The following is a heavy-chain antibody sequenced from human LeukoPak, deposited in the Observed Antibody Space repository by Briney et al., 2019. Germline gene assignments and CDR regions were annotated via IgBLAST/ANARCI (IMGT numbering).Heavy chain of an antibody. J-gene: IGHJ3*01. CDR1: GFTFSSYY. CDR3: AKEGLGFDAFDC. Sequence: GGSLRLSCAASGFTFSSYYMHWVRQATGKGLEWVSAIGTAGATYYPGPVKGRLTISRENAKNSLYLQMTSLRAGDTAVYYCAKEGLGFDAFDCGHQGTMVTVSA. CDR2: IGTAGAT. D-gene: IGHD3-16*01. V-gene: IGHV3-13*01.